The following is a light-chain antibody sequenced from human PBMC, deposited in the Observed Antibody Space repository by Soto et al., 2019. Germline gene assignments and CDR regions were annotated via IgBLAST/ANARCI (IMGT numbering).Light chain of an antibody. J-gene: IGLJ1*01. V-gene: IGLV2-14*01. CDR1: TSDVGSYKY. CDR3: SSYTDNKNIPYV. CDR2: EVT. Sequence: QSALTQPASVSGSLGQSITISCTGTTSDVGSYKYVSWYQQHPGKAPKLMIYEVTNRPSGVSNRFSGSKSGNTASLTISGLRAEDEADYFCSSYTDNKNIPYVFGPVTKVTVL.